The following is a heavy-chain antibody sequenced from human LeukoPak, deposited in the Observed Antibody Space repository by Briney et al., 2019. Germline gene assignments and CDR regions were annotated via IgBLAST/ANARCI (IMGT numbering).Heavy chain of an antibody. CDR2: INPNSGGT. CDR1: GYTFTGYY. V-gene: IGHV1-2*02. Sequence: ASVKVSCKASGYTFTGYYMHWVRQAPGQGLEWMGWINPNSGGTNYAQKFQGRVTMTRDTSISTAYMELSRLRSDDTAVYYCARERTRDFDYYDSSGYYYDYWGQGTLVTVSS. J-gene: IGHJ4*02. CDR3: ARERTRDFDYYDSSGYYYDY. D-gene: IGHD3-22*01.